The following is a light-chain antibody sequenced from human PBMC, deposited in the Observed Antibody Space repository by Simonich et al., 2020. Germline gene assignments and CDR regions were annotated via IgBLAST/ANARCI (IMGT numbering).Light chain of an antibody. J-gene: IGLJ3*02. Sequence: SYVLTQPPSVSVAPGKTARITCGVNNIGSKSVHWYQKKPGQAPVLVFYDVSDRPSGIPERFSGSNAGNTATRTISRVEAGDEADYYCQVWDSSSDHWVFGGGTKLTFL. CDR1: NIGSKS. CDR3: QVWDSSSDHWV. CDR2: DVS. V-gene: IGLV3-21*03.